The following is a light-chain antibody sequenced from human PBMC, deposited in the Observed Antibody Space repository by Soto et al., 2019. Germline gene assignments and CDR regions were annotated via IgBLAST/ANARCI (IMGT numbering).Light chain of an antibody. CDR1: QTASSSY. Sequence: VLTPSPVCLSLSPGEGAARSCRASQTASSSYLAWYQQKPGQAPRLLIYGTSTRATGIPDRFSGSGSGTDFTLTISGLEPEDFAVYYCQHYTDSLWTFGQGTKVDI. CDR2: GTS. J-gene: IGKJ1*01. V-gene: IGKV3-20*01. CDR3: QHYTDSLWT.